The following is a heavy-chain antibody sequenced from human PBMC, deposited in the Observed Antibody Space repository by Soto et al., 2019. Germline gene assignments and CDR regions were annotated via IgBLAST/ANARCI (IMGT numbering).Heavy chain of an antibody. V-gene: IGHV1-69*13. Sequence: SVKVSCKASGGTFSSYAISWVRQAPGQGLEWMGGIIPIFGTANYAQKFQGRVTITADESTSTAYVELSSLRSEDTAVYYCARDLITIFGVVADYYYYYGMDVWGQGTTVTVSS. D-gene: IGHD3-3*01. CDR3: ARDLITIFGVVADYYYYYGMDV. CDR2: IIPIFGTA. J-gene: IGHJ6*02. CDR1: GGTFSSYA.